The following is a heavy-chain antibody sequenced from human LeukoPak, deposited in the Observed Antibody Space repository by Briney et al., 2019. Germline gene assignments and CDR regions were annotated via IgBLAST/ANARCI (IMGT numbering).Heavy chain of an antibody. D-gene: IGHD2-15*01. V-gene: IGHV4-34*01. Sequence: PSETLSLTCAVYGGSFSGYYWSWIRQPPGKGLEWIGEINHSGSTNYNPSLKTRVTISADTSKNQLSLRLSSVTAADAAVYYCATHPRSGLCATASCFLMLAWGQGTLVTVSS. CDR1: GGSFSGYY. CDR2: INHSGST. J-gene: IGHJ5*02. CDR3: ATHPRSGLCATASCFLMLA.